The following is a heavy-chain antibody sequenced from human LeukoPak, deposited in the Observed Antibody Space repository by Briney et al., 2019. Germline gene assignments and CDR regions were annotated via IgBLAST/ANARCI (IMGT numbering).Heavy chain of an antibody. V-gene: IGHV3-15*01. Sequence: PGGSLRLSCAAPGFPFSNAWMSWVRQAPGKGLEWVGRIKSKTDGGTTDYAAPVKGKFTISRDDSKNTLYLQMNSLKTEDTAVYYCTTEFSSSPFGGVDVWGKGTTVTVSS. CDR2: IKSKTDGGTT. CDR3: TTEFSSSPFGGVDV. CDR1: GFPFSNAW. J-gene: IGHJ6*04. D-gene: IGHD6-6*01.